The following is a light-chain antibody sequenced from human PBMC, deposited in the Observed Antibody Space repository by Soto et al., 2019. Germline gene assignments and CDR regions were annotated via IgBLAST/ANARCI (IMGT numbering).Light chain of an antibody. J-gene: IGLJ3*02. CDR2: GNS. CDR1: SSNIGAGYD. CDR3: QSYNSSLSGFWV. V-gene: IGLV1-40*01. Sequence: QLVLTQPPSVSGAPGQRVTISCTGSSSNIGAGYDVHWYQQLPGTAPKLLIYGNSNRPSGVPDRFSGSKSGTSASLAITGLQAEDEAHYCCQSYNSSLSGFWVFGGGTKVTVL.